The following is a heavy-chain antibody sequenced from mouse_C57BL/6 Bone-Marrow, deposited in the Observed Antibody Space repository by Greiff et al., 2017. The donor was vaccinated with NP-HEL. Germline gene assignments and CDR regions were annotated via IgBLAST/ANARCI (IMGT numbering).Heavy chain of an antibody. Sequence: QVQLQQSGAELVKPGASVTLSCKASGYTFTSYCMHWVKQRPGQGLEWIGMIHPNSGSTNYNEKFKSKATLTVDKSSSTAYMQLSSLTSEDAAVYYCARGGYEDRFAYWGQGTLVTVSA. V-gene: IGHV1-64*01. D-gene: IGHD2-12*01. J-gene: IGHJ3*01. CDR3: ARGGYEDRFAY. CDR2: IHPNSGST. CDR1: GYTFTSYC.